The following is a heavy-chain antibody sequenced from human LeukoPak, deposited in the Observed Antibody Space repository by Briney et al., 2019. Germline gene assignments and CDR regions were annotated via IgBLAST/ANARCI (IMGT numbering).Heavy chain of an antibody. CDR3: AKSTIVGATVDAFDI. Sequence: PGGSLRLSCAASGFTFSSYVMHWVRQAPGKGLEWVAFIRHDGTNRYYADSVKGRFTISRDNSKNTLYLQMNSLRAEDTAVYYCAKSTIVGATVDAFDIWGQGTMVTVSS. CDR1: GFTFSSYV. V-gene: IGHV3-30*02. CDR2: IRHDGTNR. D-gene: IGHD1-26*01. J-gene: IGHJ3*02.